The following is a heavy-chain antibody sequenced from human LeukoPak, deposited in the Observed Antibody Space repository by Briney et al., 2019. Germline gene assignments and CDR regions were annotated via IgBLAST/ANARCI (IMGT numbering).Heavy chain of an antibody. V-gene: IGHV1-69*06. CDR2: IIPIFGTA. J-gene: IGHJ6*04. CDR1: GGTFSSYA. D-gene: IGHD2-2*01. CDR3: ARAAGPRYCSSTSCRNDYYYGMDV. Sequence: ASVKVSCKASGGTFSSYAISWERQAPGQGLEWMGGIIPIFGTANYAQKFQGRVTITADKSTSTAYMELSSLRSEDTAVYYCARAAGPRYCSSTSCRNDYYYGMDVWGKGTTVTVSS.